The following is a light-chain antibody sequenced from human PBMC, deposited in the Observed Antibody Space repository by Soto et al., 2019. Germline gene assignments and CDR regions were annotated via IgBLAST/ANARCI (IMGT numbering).Light chain of an antibody. CDR2: GNS. CDR3: QSYDSSLSGWV. V-gene: IGLV1-40*01. CDR1: SSNIGAGSD. J-gene: IGLJ3*02. Sequence: QPVLTQPPSVSGAPGQRVTISCTGSSSNIGAGSDVHWYQQLPGTAPKLLIYGNSNRPSGVPDRFSGSKSGTSASLAITGLQAEDEADYYCQSYDSSLSGWVFGGGTQLTVL.